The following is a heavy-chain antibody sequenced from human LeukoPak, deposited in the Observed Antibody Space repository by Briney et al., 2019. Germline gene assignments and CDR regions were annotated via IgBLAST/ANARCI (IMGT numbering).Heavy chain of an antibody. V-gene: IGHV3-23*01. Sequence: PGGSLRLSCAASAFTFSSYAMTWVRQAPGKGLEWVSDINGSGGSTYYADSVKGRFTISRDNTKNTLYLQMNSLRAEDTAVYYCAKDTVKVSTISRVPHYTDVWGKGTTVTISS. J-gene: IGHJ6*03. D-gene: IGHD5/OR15-5a*01. CDR1: AFTFSSYA. CDR2: INGSGGST. CDR3: AKDTVKVSTISRVPHYTDV.